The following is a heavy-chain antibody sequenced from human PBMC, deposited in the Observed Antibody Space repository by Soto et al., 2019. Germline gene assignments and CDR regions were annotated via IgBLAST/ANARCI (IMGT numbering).Heavy chain of an antibody. CDR1: GGSLNNYC. Sequence: PSETLSLTCTVSGGSLNNYCWSWIRQPAGKGLEWIGRIYTVGSTNYNPSLKSRVTMSIDTSKNQFSLRLTSVTAADTAVYYCARSPLTHSYAQFDSWGQGSLVTVSS. V-gene: IGHV4-4*07. D-gene: IGHD3-16*01. J-gene: IGHJ4*02. CDR3: ARSPLTHSYAQFDS. CDR2: IYTVGST.